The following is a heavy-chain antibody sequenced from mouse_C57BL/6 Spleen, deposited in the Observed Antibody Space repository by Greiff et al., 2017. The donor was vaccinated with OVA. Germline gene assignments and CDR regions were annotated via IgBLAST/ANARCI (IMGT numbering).Heavy chain of an antibody. CDR2: IYPGSGST. V-gene: IGHV1-55*01. CDR1: GYTFTSYW. J-gene: IGHJ3*01. D-gene: IGHD1-1*01. CDR3: ARQVDYGSSFWFAY. Sequence: QVQLKQPGAELVKPGASVKMSCKASGYTFTSYWITWVKQRPGQGLEWIGDIYPGSGSTNYNEKFKSKATLTVDKSSSTAYMQLSSLTSEDSAVYYCARQVDYGSSFWFAYWGQGTLVTVSA.